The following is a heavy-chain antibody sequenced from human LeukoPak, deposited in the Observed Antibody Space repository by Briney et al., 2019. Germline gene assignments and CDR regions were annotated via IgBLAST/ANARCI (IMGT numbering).Heavy chain of an antibody. CDR1: GFTFSSYW. CDR3: ARDTYCSTTSCYSAFDI. D-gene: IGHD2-2*02. Sequence: GGSPRLSCAASGFTFSSYWMSWVRQAPGKGLEWVANIKQDGSEKYYVDSVKGRLTISRDNAKNSLYLQMNSLRPEDTAVYYCARDTYCSTTSCYSAFDIWGQGTMVTVSS. V-gene: IGHV3-7*03. J-gene: IGHJ3*02. CDR2: IKQDGSEK.